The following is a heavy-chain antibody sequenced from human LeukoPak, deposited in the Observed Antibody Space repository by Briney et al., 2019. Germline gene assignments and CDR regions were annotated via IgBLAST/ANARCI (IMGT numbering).Heavy chain of an antibody. V-gene: IGHV3-30*18. D-gene: IGHD5-24*01. CDR1: GFTFSSYG. CDR3: AKNDGYNYWYFDY. CDR2: ISYDGSNK. J-gene: IGHJ4*02. Sequence: GGSLRLSCAASGFTFSSYGMHWVRQAPGKGLEWVAVISYDGSNKYYADSVKGRFTISRDSSKNTLFLQMNSLRAEDTAVYYCAKNDGYNYWYFDYWGRGTLVTVSS.